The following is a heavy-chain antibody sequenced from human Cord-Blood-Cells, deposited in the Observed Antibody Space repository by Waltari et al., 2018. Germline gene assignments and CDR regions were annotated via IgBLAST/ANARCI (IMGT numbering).Heavy chain of an antibody. CDR3: ARDFSSSWYYFDY. CDR1: GFTLSSYR. Sequence: EVQLVESGGGLVQPGGSLRLSCAASGFTLSSYRMSWVRQAPGKGLEWVASIKQDGSEKYYVDSVKGRFTISRDNAKNSLYLQMNSLRAEDTAVYYCARDFSSSWYYFDYWGQGTLVTVSS. D-gene: IGHD6-13*01. CDR2: IKQDGSEK. J-gene: IGHJ4*02. V-gene: IGHV3-7*01.